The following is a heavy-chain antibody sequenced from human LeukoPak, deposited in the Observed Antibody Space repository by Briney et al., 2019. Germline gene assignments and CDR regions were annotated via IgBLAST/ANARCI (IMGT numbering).Heavy chain of an antibody. J-gene: IGHJ4*02. CDR2: INSDGSWT. Sequence: GGSLRLSCAASGNYWMHWVRQAPGKGLVWVSHINSDGSWTSYADSVKGRFTISKDNAKNTVYPQMNSLRAEDAAVYYCVSFYETYWGRGTLVTVSS. CDR1: GNYW. CDR3: VSFYETY. D-gene: IGHD2/OR15-2a*01. V-gene: IGHV3-74*01.